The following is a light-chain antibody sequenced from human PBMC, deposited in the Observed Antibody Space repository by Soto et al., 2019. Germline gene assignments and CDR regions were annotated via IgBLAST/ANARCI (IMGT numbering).Light chain of an antibody. CDR3: EQTSSAPFT. Sequence: DIQMTQSPYSLSAAVGDRVTIACRASQNINIYLNWYQQKPGKAPILLIFHAASLQSGVPSRFSCGGSRTDFTITITSLQPEDFATYYCEQTSSAPFTCGPGTKVDIK. J-gene: IGKJ3*01. V-gene: IGKV1-39*01. CDR2: HAA. CDR1: QNINIY.